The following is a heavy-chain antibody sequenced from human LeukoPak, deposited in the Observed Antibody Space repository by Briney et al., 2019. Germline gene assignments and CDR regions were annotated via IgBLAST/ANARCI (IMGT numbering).Heavy chain of an antibody. CDR1: GGSISNYY. Sequence: PSETLSLTCIVSGGSISNYYWSWIRQSAGKGLEWIGRIYTDGSTNYNPSLRSRVTMSVDTSKNQFSLKLTSVTAADTAVYYCAREVATGGVDYWGQGTLVTVSS. V-gene: IGHV4-4*07. J-gene: IGHJ4*02. D-gene: IGHD3-16*01. CDR3: AREVATGGVDY. CDR2: IYTDGST.